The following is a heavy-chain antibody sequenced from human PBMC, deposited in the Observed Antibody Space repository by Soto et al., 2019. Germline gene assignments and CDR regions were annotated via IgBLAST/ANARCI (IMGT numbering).Heavy chain of an antibody. CDR1: GFTFSSYA. J-gene: IGHJ4*02. Sequence: QVQLVESGGGVVQPGRSLRLSCAASGFTFSSYAMHWVRQAPGKGLEWVAVISYDGSNKYYADSVKGRFTISRDNSKNTLYLQMNSLRAEDTAVYYCARDPDIVATYFAYWGQGTLVTVSS. V-gene: IGHV3-30-3*01. D-gene: IGHD5-12*01. CDR2: ISYDGSNK. CDR3: ARDPDIVATYFAY.